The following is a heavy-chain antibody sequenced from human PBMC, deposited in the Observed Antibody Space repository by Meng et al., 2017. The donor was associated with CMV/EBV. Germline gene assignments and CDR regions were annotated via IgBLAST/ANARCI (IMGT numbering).Heavy chain of an antibody. Sequence: SETLSLTCTVSGGSISSYYWSWIRQPPGKGLEWIGYIYYSGSTYYNPSLKSRVTISVDTSKNQFSLKLSSVTAADTAVYYCARGSRFLEWLLLGYFDYWGQGTLVTVSS. CDR1: GGSISSYY. CDR3: ARGSRFLEWLLLGYFDY. CDR2: IYYSGST. D-gene: IGHD3-3*01. V-gene: IGHV4-59*12. J-gene: IGHJ4*02.